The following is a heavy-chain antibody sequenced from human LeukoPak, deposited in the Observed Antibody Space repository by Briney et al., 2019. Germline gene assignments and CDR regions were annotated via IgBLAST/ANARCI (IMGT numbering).Heavy chain of an antibody. Sequence: GGSLRLSCVVSGVSLSSHGMHWVRQAPGKGLEWLTFTWSDGRSEYYADSVKGRFTVSRDNSKNTVYLQINSLGVDDTAVYYCAREWRGIASHYHGMDLWGQGTTVTVSS. CDR3: AREWRGIASHYHGMDL. CDR1: GVSLSSHG. J-gene: IGHJ6*02. CDR2: TWSDGRSE. V-gene: IGHV3-33*01. D-gene: IGHD6-6*01.